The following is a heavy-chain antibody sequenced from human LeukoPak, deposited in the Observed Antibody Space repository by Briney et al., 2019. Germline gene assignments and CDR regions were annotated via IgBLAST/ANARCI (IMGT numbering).Heavy chain of an antibody. Sequence: GGSLRLSCAASGFTFSSYWMHWVRQAPGKGLVWVSRIKSDGSTTNYADSVKGRFTISRDNSKNTLYLQMNSLRAEDTAVYSCAKEPTSSGWFDPWGQGTLVTVSS. CDR2: IKSDGSTT. J-gene: IGHJ5*02. CDR3: AKEPTSSGWFDP. V-gene: IGHV3-74*01. CDR1: GFTFSSYW. D-gene: IGHD3-10*01.